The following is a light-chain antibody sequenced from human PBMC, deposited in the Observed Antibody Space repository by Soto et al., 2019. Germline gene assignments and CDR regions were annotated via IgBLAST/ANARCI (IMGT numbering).Light chain of an antibody. CDR1: SSDVGGYDF. V-gene: IGLV2-8*01. CDR3: SSYAGSNNYV. CDR2: EVS. Sequence: QSALTQPPSASGSPGQSVTISCTGTSSDVGGYDFVSWYQQHPGKAPKLMIHEVSKRPSGVPDRFSGSKSGNTASLTVSGLQAEDEADYCCSSYAGSNNYVFGTGTKVTVL. J-gene: IGLJ1*01.